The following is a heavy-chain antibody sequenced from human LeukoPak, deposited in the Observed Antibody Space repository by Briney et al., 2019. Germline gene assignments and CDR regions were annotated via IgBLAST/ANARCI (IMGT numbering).Heavy chain of an antibody. CDR3: ARALDYGDILDY. D-gene: IGHD4-17*01. J-gene: IGHJ4*01. Sequence: PGGSLRLSCATSGFIFSNYAVNWVRQAPGKGLVWVSRINSDGSSTSYADSVKGRFTISRDNAKNTLYLQMNSLRAEDTAVYYCARALDYGDILDYWGQGTLVAVSS. V-gene: IGHV3-74*01. CDR2: INSDGSST. CDR1: GFIFSNYA.